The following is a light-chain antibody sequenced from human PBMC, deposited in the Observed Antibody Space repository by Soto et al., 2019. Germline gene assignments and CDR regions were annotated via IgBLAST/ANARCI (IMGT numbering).Light chain of an antibody. Sequence: DIQMTQSPSTLSASIGDRVTITCRASQSISTFLAWYQQKPGKAPQILIYDASKLEPGVPSRLSGGGSGTQFTLTISSLHPDDFATYYCQQYDTYPLTFGGGTRVEIK. V-gene: IGKV1-5*01. J-gene: IGKJ4*01. CDR3: QQYDTYPLT. CDR2: DAS. CDR1: QSISTF.